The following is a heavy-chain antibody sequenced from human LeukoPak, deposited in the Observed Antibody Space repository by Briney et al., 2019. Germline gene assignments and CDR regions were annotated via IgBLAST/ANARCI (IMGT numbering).Heavy chain of an antibody. D-gene: IGHD4-17*01. CDR2: VYYSGST. J-gene: IGHJ4*02. CDR3: ARYSRNDDYILDY. CDR1: GASINNKY. V-gene: IGHV4-59*01. Sequence: SETLSPTCTVSGASINNKYWSWSRQPPGTGLEWIGYVYYSGSTNYNPSLKSRVTMSVDTSMNQFSLKVSSLTAADTAVYYCARYSRNDDYILDYWGQGIQVTVSS.